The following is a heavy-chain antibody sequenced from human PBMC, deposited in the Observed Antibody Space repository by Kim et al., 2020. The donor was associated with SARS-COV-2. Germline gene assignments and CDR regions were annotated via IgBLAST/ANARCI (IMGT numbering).Heavy chain of an antibody. CDR3: ARSSGYQLLSHFDK. J-gene: IGHJ4*02. Sequence: GGSLRLSCAASGFTFSRNVMSWARQAPGKGLEWVASISGRGGSTYYADPVKGRFAISRDNSQSALYLQMNSLRADDSALYYCARSSGYQLLSHFDKWGLG. D-gene: IGHD2-2*01. V-gene: IGHV3-23*01. CDR2: ISGRGGST. CDR1: GFTFSRNV.